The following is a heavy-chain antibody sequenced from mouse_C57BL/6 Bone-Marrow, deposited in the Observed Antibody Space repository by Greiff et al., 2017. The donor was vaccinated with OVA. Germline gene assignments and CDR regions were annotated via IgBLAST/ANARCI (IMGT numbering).Heavy chain of an antibody. CDR3: ARRGITTVVARYFDV. D-gene: IGHD1-1*01. CDR2: INPNNGGT. J-gene: IGHJ1*03. CDR1: GYTFTDYN. V-gene: IGHV1-18*01. Sequence: SGPELVKPGASVKIPCKASGYTFTDYNMDWVKQSHGKSLEWIGDINPNNGGTIYNQKFKGKATLTVDKSSSTAYMELRSLTSEDTAVYYCARRGITTVVARYFDVWGTGTTVTVSS.